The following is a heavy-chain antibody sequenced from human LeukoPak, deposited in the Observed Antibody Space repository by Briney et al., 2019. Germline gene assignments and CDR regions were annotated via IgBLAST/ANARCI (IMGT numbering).Heavy chain of an antibody. CDR2: IYSDGRT. V-gene: IGHV3-53*01. Sequence: AGGSLRLSCAASGFSVSDYYMNWVRQAPGKGLEWVSFIYSDGRTYYADPVKGRFTISRDNSRNTLHLQMNSLRVEDTAVYYCARDDIPVIWGQGTLVTVSS. J-gene: IGHJ4*02. D-gene: IGHD2-15*01. CDR3: ARDDIPVI. CDR1: GFSVSDYY.